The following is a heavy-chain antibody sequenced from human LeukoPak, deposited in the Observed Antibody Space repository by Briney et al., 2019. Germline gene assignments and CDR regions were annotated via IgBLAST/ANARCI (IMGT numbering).Heavy chain of an antibody. CDR2: IYSGGST. J-gene: IGHJ6*02. Sequence: GGSLRLSCAASGFTVSSNYMSWVRQAPGKGLEWVSVIYSGGSTYYADSVKGRFTISRDNSKNTLYLQMNSLRAEDTAVYYCARDIVVGWSYGMDVWGQGTTVTVSS. CDR3: ARDIVVGWSYGMDV. V-gene: IGHV3-53*01. CDR1: GFTVSSNY. D-gene: IGHD6-19*01.